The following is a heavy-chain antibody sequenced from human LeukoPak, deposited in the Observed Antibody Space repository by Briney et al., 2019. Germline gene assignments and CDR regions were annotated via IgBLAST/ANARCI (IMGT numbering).Heavy chain of an antibody. CDR1: GFTFDDYA. CDR2: ISWNSGSI. V-gene: IGHV3-9*01. D-gene: IGHD6-13*01. Sequence: GGSLRLSCAASGFTFDDYAMHWVRQAPGKGLEWVSGISWNSGSIGYADSVKGRFTISRDNSKNTLCLQMNSLRAEDTAVYYCAKDPAPYSSSWYGGFDYWGQGTLVTVSS. J-gene: IGHJ4*02. CDR3: AKDPAPYSSSWYGGFDY.